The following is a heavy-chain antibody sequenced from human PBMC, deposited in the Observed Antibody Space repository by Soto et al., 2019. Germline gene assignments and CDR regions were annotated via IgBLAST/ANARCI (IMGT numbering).Heavy chain of an antibody. CDR1: GGSFSGYY. V-gene: IGHV4-34*01. J-gene: IGHJ4*02. CDR2: INHSGST. D-gene: IGHD3-10*01. CDR3: ARFSLWFGELPPDY. Sequence: PSETLSLTCGVYGGSFSGYYWSWIRQPPGKGLEWIGEINHSGSTNYNPSLKSRVTISVDTSKNQFSLKLSSVTAADTAVYYCARFSLWFGELPPDYWGQGTLVTVSS.